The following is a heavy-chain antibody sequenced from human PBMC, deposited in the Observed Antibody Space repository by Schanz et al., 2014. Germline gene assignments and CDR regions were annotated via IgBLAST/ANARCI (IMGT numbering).Heavy chain of an antibody. D-gene: IGHD2-2*01. V-gene: IGHV1-18*01. CDR3: ARDRRRYCSTASCLHDNWFDP. J-gene: IGHJ5*02. CDR2: ISAYTNNT. CDR1: GYAFSDYG. Sequence: QVQLEQSGAEVKKPGASVKVSCKTSGYAFSDYGITWVRQAPGQGLEWMGWISAYTNNTNYAQKVQGRVTMTTDTSTGTAYMELRSLRSDDTAVYYCARDRRRYCSTASCLHDNWFDPWGQGTLVIVSS.